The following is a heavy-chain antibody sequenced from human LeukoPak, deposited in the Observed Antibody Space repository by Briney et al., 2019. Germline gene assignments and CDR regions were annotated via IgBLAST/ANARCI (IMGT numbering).Heavy chain of an antibody. CDR3: ARGWTKYYYGARSQNPNWFDP. CDR2: IIPIFGTA. V-gene: IGHV1-69*06. CDR1: GGTFSSYA. Sequence: SVKVSCKASGGTFSSYAISWARQAPGQGLEWMGGIIPIFGTANYAQKFQGRVTITPDKSTSTAYMELSSLRSEDTAVYYCARGWTKYYYGARSQNPNWFDPWGQGTLVTGSS. D-gene: IGHD3-10*01. J-gene: IGHJ5*02.